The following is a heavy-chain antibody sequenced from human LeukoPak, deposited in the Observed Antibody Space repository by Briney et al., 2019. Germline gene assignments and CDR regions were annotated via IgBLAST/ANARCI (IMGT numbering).Heavy chain of an antibody. Sequence: SETLSLTCTVSGGSISSSSYYWGWIRQPPGKGLEWIGSIYYSGSTYYNPSLKSRVTMSVDTSKNQFSLKLSSVTAADTAVYYCARGPYYDILTGAFDYWGQGTLVTVSS. J-gene: IGHJ4*02. CDR2: IYYSGST. CDR1: GGSISSSSYY. D-gene: IGHD3-9*01. V-gene: IGHV4-39*07. CDR3: ARGPYYDILTGAFDY.